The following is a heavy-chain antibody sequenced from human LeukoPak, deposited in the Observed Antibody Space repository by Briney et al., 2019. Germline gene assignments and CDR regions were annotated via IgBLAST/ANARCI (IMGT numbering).Heavy chain of an antibody. CDR2: INPNSGGT. D-gene: IGHD4-17*01. J-gene: IGHJ5*02. Sequence: GASVKVSCKASGYTFTGYYMHWVRQAPGQGLEWMGWINPNSGGTNYAQKFQGRVTMTRDTSISTAYMELSRLRSGDTAVYYCARDLRTTVTTEGNWFDPWGQGTLVTVSS. V-gene: IGHV1-2*02. CDR1: GYTFTGYY. CDR3: ARDLRTTVTTEGNWFDP.